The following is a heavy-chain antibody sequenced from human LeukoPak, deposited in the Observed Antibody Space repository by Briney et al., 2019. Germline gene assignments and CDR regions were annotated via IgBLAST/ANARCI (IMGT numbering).Heavy chain of an antibody. CDR3: ARGRRYYYGSGSYYHFLDY. Sequence: SETLSLTCTVSGGSISSSSYYWGWIRQPPGKGLEWIGSIYYSGSTYYNPSPKSRVTISVDTSKNQFSLKLSSVTAADTAVYYCARGRRYYYGSGSYYHFLDYWGQGTLVTVSS. CDR1: GGSISSSSYY. V-gene: IGHV4-39*07. J-gene: IGHJ4*02. CDR2: IYYSGST. D-gene: IGHD3-10*01.